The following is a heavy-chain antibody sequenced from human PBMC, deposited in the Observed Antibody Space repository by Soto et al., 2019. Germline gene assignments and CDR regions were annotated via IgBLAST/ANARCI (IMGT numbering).Heavy chain of an antibody. Sequence: QVQLVQSGLELKKLGSWLKVSSRASGGTFTTYIISWVQQAPGQGLEWMGRIIPILGIANYAQKFQGRVTITADKSTSTAYMELSSLRSEDTAVYYCLNIPHYWGQGTLVTVSS. V-gene: IGHV1-69*02. CDR2: IIPILGIA. J-gene: IGHJ4*02. CDR3: LNIPHY. CDR1: GGTFTTYI.